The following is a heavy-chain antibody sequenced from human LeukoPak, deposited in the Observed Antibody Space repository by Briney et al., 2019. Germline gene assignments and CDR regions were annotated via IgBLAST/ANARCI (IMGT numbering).Heavy chain of an antibody. CDR3: AKGGKWDVTPFDY. D-gene: IGHD1-26*01. CDR2: ISGGGGST. Sequence: PGGTLRLSCAASGFTFSNNWMHWVRQAPGKGLEWVSTISGGGGSTYYADSVKGRFTISRDNSKNTLYLQVNSLRAEDTAVYYCAKGGKWDVTPFDYWGQGTLVTVSS. J-gene: IGHJ4*02. V-gene: IGHV3-23*01. CDR1: GFTFSNNW.